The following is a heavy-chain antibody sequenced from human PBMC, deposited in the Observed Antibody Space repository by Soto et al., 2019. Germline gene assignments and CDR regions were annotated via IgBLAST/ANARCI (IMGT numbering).Heavy chain of an antibody. V-gene: IGHV4-31*03. CDR3: ASYSSGTWYFDL. CDR1: GGSISSGRAY. J-gene: IGHJ2*01. Sequence: QVQLQESGPGLVKPSQTLSLTCTVSGGSISSGRAYWSWIRQHPGKGLEGIGYIYYSGTTYYNPSLKSRVTISVDTAKSQFSLKLSSVTAADTAVYYCASYSSGTWYFDLWGRGTLVTVSS. D-gene: IGHD6-19*01. CDR2: IYYSGTT.